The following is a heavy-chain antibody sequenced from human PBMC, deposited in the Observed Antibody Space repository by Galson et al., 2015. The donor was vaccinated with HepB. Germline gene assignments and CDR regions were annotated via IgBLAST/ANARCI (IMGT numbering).Heavy chain of an antibody. J-gene: IGHJ5*02. D-gene: IGHD6-19*01. Sequence: SLRLSCAASGFTFSNTWMSWVRQAPGRGLEWVGHIKSKTDGGTTDYAAPVKGRFTISRDGSKDTLYLQMNSLKTDDTAVYYCTTDVYFSSYWSWIDPWGQGTLVTVSS. CDR1: GFTFSNTW. CDR2: IKSKTDGGTT. V-gene: IGHV3-15*01. CDR3: TTDVYFSSYWSWIDP.